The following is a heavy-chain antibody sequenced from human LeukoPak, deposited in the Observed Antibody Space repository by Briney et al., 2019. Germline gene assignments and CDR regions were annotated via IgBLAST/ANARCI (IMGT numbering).Heavy chain of an antibody. V-gene: IGHV3-48*03. Sequence: PGGSLRLSCVASGLPFSSFHVNWVRQVPGKGVEWLAHMTYSDTTVEYADSIQGRFTISRDAATKTVYLQMNSLRAEDTATYYCARVLSGTPFDYYLYMDVWGKGTTVIVSS. CDR3: ARVLSGTPFDYYLYMDV. D-gene: IGHD1-26*01. CDR1: GLPFSSFH. CDR2: MTYSDTTV. J-gene: IGHJ6*03.